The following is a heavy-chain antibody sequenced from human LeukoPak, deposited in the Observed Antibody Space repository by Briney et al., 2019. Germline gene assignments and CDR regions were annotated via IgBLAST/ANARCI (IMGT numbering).Heavy chain of an antibody. Sequence: SETLSLTCAVYGGSFSGYYWSWIRQPPGKGLEWIGEINHSGSTNYNPSLKSRVTISADTSKNQFSLKLSSVTAADTAVYYCARDLYGDRDYWGQGTLVTVSS. CDR1: GGSFSGYY. J-gene: IGHJ4*02. V-gene: IGHV4-34*01. CDR3: ARDLYGDRDY. CDR2: INHSGST. D-gene: IGHD4-17*01.